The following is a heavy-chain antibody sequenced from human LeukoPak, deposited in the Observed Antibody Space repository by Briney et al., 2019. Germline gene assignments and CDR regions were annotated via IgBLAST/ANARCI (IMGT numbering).Heavy chain of an antibody. Sequence: SETLSLTCTVSGGSISSAAYYWGWVRQPPAKGVDWIGSIYYTGTTYYSPALQTRATLSFDTAKNQFSLKLTSVTATDTAVYFCARRPIAAGNNWFDPWGQGTLVTVSS. CDR3: ARRPIAAGNNWFDP. J-gene: IGHJ5*02. D-gene: IGHD6-13*01. CDR2: IYYTGTT. CDR1: GGSISSAAYY. V-gene: IGHV4-39*01.